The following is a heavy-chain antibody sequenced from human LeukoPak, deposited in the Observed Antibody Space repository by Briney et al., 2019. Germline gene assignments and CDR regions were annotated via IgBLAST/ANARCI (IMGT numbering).Heavy chain of an antibody. J-gene: IGHJ5*02. Sequence: PSETLSLTCTVSGGSISTYYWNWIRQPPGKGLEWIGYIYHSGSTNYNPSLQSQVTISVDTSKNQFSLKLNSVTAADTAVYYCARHYGPWGQGTLVTVSS. CDR3: ARHYGP. D-gene: IGHD3-10*01. CDR2: IYHSGST. CDR1: GGSISTYY. V-gene: IGHV4-59*08.